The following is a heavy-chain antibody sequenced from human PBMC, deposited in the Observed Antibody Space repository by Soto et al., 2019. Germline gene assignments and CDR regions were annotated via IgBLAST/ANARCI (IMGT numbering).Heavy chain of an antibody. CDR1: GFTFSSYG. J-gene: IGHJ5*02. Sequence: PGGSLRLSCAASGFTFSSYGMHWVRQAPGKGLEWVAVISCDGSNKYYADSVKGRFTISRDNSKNKLYLQMNSLRAEDTAVYYCAKHTNFRFLEWFEPNWFDPWGQGTLVTVSS. D-gene: IGHD3-3*01. CDR2: ISCDGSNK. V-gene: IGHV3-30*18. CDR3: AKHTNFRFLEWFEPNWFDP.